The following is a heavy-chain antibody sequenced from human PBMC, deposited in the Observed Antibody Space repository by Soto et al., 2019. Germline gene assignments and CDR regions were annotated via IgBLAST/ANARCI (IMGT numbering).Heavy chain of an antibody. CDR1: GFTFSNSI. Sequence: PGGALRVSCASSGFTFSNSIINWVRQAPGQGLEWVSSISGSSDFLYYADSVKGRFTISRDTATNSLYLQMNSLRAEDTAVYYCATTTWYAFDIWGQGTMVTVSS. CDR3: ATTTWYAFDI. D-gene: IGHD2-2*01. J-gene: IGHJ3*02. CDR2: ISGSSDFL. V-gene: IGHV3-21*01.